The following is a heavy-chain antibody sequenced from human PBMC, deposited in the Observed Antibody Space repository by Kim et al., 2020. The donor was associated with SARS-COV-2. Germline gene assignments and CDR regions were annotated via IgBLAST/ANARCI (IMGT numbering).Heavy chain of an antibody. V-gene: IGHV4-31*03. CDR2: IYHTGTT. Sequence: SETLSLTCTVSGASLISGGYYWSWIRQHPGKGLEWIGYIYHTGTTYYNPSLKSRITFSVDTSKNQFSLKLTSVTAADTAVYYCARDGHSNGNWFDPWGQGTLVTVSS. D-gene: IGHD3-22*01. J-gene: IGHJ5*02. CDR1: GASLISGGYY. CDR3: ARDGHSNGNWFDP.